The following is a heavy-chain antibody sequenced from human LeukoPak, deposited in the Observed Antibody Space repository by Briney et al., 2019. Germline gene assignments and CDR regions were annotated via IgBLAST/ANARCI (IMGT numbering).Heavy chain of an antibody. V-gene: IGHV1-2*02. Sequence: ASVKVSCKASGYTFTGYYMHWVRQAPGQGLEWMGWINANSGDTKYAQKFQGRVTMTRDTSISTPYMELSRLRSDDTAMYYCAREISGYSDYWGQGTLVTVSS. CDR2: INANSGDT. CDR3: AREISGYSDY. J-gene: IGHJ4*02. D-gene: IGHD3-22*01. CDR1: GYTFTGYY.